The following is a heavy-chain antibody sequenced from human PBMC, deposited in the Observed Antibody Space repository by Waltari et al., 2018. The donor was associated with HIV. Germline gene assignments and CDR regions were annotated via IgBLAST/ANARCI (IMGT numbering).Heavy chain of an antibody. Sequence: QVQLVQSGAEVKKPGASVKVSCKASGYTFTSYAMHWVRQAPGQRLEWMGWINAGNGNTKYSQKFQGRVTITRDTSASTAYMELSSLRSEDTAVYYCARAKDSSFSPFDYWGQGTLVTVSS. CDR2: INAGNGNT. CDR1: GYTFTSYA. V-gene: IGHV1-3*01. D-gene: IGHD3-22*01. J-gene: IGHJ4*02. CDR3: ARAKDSSFSPFDY.